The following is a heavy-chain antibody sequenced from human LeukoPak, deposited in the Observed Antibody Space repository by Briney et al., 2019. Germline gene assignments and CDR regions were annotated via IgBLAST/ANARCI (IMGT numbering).Heavy chain of an antibody. CDR1: GFTFSNYS. Sequence: PGGSLRLSCAASGFTFSNYSMMWVRQARGRGLVWWSLIDKSGSRAYYAHSVKGRFTVSRENSKNTVYLQMNSLRADDTAVYYCAKKGRDVDYWGQGTLVSVSS. V-gene: IGHV3-23*03. CDR2: IDKSGSRA. CDR3: AKKGRDVDY. J-gene: IGHJ4*02.